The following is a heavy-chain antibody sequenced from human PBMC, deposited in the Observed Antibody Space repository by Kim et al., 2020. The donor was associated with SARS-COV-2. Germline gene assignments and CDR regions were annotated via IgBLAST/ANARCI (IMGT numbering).Heavy chain of an antibody. V-gene: IGHV4-31*03. Sequence: SETLSLTCTVSGGSISSGGYYWSWIRQHPGKGLEWIGYIYYSGSTYYNPSLKSRVTISVDTSKNQFSLKLSSVTAADTAVYYCARAREYGQQLVSLSFDSWGQGTLVTVSS. D-gene: IGHD6-13*01. J-gene: IGHJ4*02. CDR3: ARAREYGQQLVSLSFDS. CDR2: IYYSGST. CDR1: GGSISSGGYY.